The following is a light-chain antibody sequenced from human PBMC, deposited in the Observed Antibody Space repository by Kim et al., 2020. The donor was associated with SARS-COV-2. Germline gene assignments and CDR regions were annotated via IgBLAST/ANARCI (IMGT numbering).Light chain of an antibody. CDR2: GAS. CDR3: QQYNNWPRS. CDR1: QSVSSS. V-gene: IGKV3-15*01. Sequence: EIVMTQSPATLSVSPGETATLSCRASQSVSSSLAWYQRKPGQPPRLLIHGASTRATGIPAKFTGSGSGTEFTLTISSLQSEDSAVYYCQQYNNWPRSFGRGTKLEIK. J-gene: IGKJ2*01.